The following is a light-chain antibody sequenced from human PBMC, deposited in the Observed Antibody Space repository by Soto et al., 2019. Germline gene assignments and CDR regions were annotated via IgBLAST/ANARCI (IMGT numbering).Light chain of an antibody. J-gene: IGLJ1*01. CDR1: SSDVGGYNY. CDR2: DVS. Sequence: QSVLTQPRSVSGSPGQSVTISCTGTSSDVGGYNYVSWYQQHPGKAPKLMIYDVSKRPSGVPDRFSGSKSGNTASLTISGLQAEDEANCYCCSYAGGYTSYVFASGTKVTLL. CDR3: CSYAGGYTSYV. V-gene: IGLV2-11*01.